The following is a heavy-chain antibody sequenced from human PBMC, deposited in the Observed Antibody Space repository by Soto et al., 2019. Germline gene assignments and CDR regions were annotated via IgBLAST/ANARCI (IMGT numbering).Heavy chain of an antibody. CDR1: GFSISINY. CDR3: ASIAAAEGFDP. Sequence: EVQLVETGGGLIQPGGSLRLSCAASGFSISINYMSWVRQAPGKGLELVSIIHSGGHTDYADSVKCRFTVSRDNSKYTVYLQMNSLRADDTASYYCASIAAAEGFDPWGQGTLVTVSS. D-gene: IGHD6-25*01. CDR2: IHSGGHT. J-gene: IGHJ5*02. V-gene: IGHV3-53*02.